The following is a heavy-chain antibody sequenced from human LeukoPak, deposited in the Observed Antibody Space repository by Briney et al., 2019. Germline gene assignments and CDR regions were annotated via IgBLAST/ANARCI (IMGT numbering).Heavy chain of an antibody. Sequence: GGSLRLSCAASGFTFSSYAMTWVRQAPGKGLEWVSSITGSGDGTSAADSVTGRFSISRDNSKSTLYLQMNSLRVEDTAVYYCAKAGLVRGGALDSWGQGTLVTVSS. J-gene: IGHJ4*02. CDR1: GFTFSSYA. CDR2: ITGSGDGT. V-gene: IGHV3-23*01. D-gene: IGHD4/OR15-4a*01. CDR3: AKAGLVRGGALDS.